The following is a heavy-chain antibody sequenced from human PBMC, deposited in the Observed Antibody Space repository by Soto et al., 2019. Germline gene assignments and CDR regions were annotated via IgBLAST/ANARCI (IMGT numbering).Heavy chain of an antibody. CDR2: ISGSGEST. CDR3: AKRREGGYYIFDC. CDR1: GFTFSSFA. J-gene: IGHJ4*02. V-gene: IGHV3-23*01. Sequence: PGGSLRLSCAASGFTFSSFAMSWVRQAPGKGLEWVSSISGSGESTYYADSVKGRLSISRDNSKNTLYLQMNSLRAEDTAVYYCAKRREGGYYIFDCLGQGTPVTVSS. D-gene: IGHD3-10*01.